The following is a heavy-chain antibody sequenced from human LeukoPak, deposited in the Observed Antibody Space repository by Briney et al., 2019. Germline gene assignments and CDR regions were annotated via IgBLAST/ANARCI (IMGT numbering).Heavy chain of an antibody. CDR2: MNPNSGNT. V-gene: IGHV1-8*01. CDR1: GYTFTSYG. Sequence: ASVKVSCKASGYTFTSYGFSWARQAPGLGLEWMGWMNPNSGNTGYAQKFQGRVTMTRNTSISTAYMELSSLRSEDTAVYYCARALVLLWFGEFPYYYGMDVWGQGTTVTVSS. D-gene: IGHD3-10*01. J-gene: IGHJ6*02. CDR3: ARALVLLWFGEFPYYYGMDV.